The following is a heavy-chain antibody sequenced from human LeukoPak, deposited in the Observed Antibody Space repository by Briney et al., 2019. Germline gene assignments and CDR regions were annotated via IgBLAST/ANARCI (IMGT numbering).Heavy chain of an antibody. Sequence: GGSLRLSCAASGFTFSSYAMSWVRQAPGKGLEWVSAISGSGGSTYSADSVKGRFTISRDNSKNTLYLQMNSLRAEDTAVYYCAKVGSNYDFWSGYFNDYYYYYMDVWGKGTTVTVSS. CDR3: AKVGSNYDFWSGYFNDYYYYYMDV. V-gene: IGHV3-23*01. D-gene: IGHD3-3*01. CDR1: GFTFSSYA. J-gene: IGHJ6*03. CDR2: ISGSGGST.